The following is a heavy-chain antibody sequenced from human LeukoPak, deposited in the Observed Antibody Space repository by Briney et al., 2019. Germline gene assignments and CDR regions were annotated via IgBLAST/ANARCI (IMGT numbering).Heavy chain of an antibody. D-gene: IGHD4-17*01. J-gene: IGHJ4*02. CDR2: IVGSGSNI. CDR3: ARVGDYGDYGFDY. Sequence: PGASLRLSCAASGFTFSNYAMSWVRQAPGKGLEWVSAIVGSGSNIYYADSVKGRFTISRDNAKNSLYLQMNSLRAEDTAVYYCARVGDYGDYGFDYWGQGTLVTVSS. V-gene: IGHV3-21*01. CDR1: GFTFSNYA.